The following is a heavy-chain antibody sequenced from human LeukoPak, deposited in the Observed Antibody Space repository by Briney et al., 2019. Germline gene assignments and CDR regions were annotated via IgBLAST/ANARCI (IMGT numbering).Heavy chain of an antibody. CDR1: GGSFSGYY. D-gene: IGHD4-17*01. CDR2: INHSGST. J-gene: IGHJ3*02. CDR3: ARVGSTVTTWAFDI. V-gene: IGHV4-34*01. Sequence: SETLSLTCAVYGGSFSGYYWSWIRQPPGKGLEWIGEINHSGSTNYNPSLKSRVTISVDTSKNQFSLKLSSVTAADTAVHYCARVGSTVTTWAFDIWGQGTMVTVSS.